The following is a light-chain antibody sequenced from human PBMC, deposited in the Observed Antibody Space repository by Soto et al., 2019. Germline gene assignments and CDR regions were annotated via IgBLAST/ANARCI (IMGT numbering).Light chain of an antibody. CDR2: DAS. CDR3: QQYGSSPWT. Sequence: EIVLTQSPGTLSLSPGERATLSCRASQSVSSSYLAWYQQKPGQAPRLLIYDASSRATGSPDRFSGSGSGTDFTLTISRLEPEDFVVYYCQQYGSSPWTFGQGTKVEIK. CDR1: QSVSSSY. V-gene: IGKV3-20*01. J-gene: IGKJ1*01.